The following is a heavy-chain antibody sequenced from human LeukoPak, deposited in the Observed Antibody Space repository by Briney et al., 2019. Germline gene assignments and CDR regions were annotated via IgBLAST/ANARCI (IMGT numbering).Heavy chain of an antibody. CDR2: INPNSGGT. Sequence: ASVKVSCEASGYTFTGYYMHWVRQAPGQGLEWMGWINPNSGGTNYAQKFQGRVTMARDTSISTAYMELSRLRSDDTAVYYCARDYSSGWYYFDYWGQGTLVTVSS. CDR3: ARDYSSGWYYFDY. CDR1: GYTFTGYY. V-gene: IGHV1-2*02. J-gene: IGHJ4*02. D-gene: IGHD6-19*01.